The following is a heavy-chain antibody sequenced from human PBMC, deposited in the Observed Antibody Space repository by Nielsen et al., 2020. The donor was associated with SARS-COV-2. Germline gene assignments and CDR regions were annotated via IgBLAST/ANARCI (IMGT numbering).Heavy chain of an antibody. CDR3: ARGGSIPARPLDY. CDR1: GYTFTDCY. CDR2: INPNSGAT. Sequence: ASVKVSCKASGYTFTDCYIHWVRQAPGQGLEWMGRINPNSGATNYAQKFQGRVTMTRDTSISTAYMEVTRLRSDDTAVYYCARGGSIPARPLDYWGLGTLVTVSS. V-gene: IGHV1-2*06. J-gene: IGHJ4*02. D-gene: IGHD6-6*01.